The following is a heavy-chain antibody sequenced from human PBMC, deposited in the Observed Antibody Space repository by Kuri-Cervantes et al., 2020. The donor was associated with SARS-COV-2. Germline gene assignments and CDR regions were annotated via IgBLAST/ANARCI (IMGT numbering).Heavy chain of an antibody. CDR3: AKAYYDFWSGYYRGGYYFDY. CDR1: EFTFSSYA. J-gene: IGHJ4*02. CDR2: ISGSGGST. D-gene: IGHD3-3*01. Sequence: GESLKISCAASEFTFSSYAMSWVRQAPGKGLEWVSAISGSGGSTYYADSVKGRFTISRDNSKNTLYLQMNSLRAEDTAVYYCAKAYYDFWSGYYRGGYYFDYWGQGTLVTVSS. V-gene: IGHV3-23*01.